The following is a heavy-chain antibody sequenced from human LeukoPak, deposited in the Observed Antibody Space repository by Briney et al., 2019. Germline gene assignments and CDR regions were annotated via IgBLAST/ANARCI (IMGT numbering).Heavy chain of an antibody. CDR3: ARDGGLHTNFDY. Sequence: GGSLRLSCAASGFTFRNYWMGWVRQAPGKGLEWVANTKPDGTAEYYADSVRGRFTTSRDNANNFLYLQMNSLRGEDTAVYYCARDGGLHTNFDYWGQGTLVSVSS. V-gene: IGHV3-7*01. D-gene: IGHD2-15*01. CDR2: TKPDGTAE. J-gene: IGHJ4*02. CDR1: GFTFRNYW.